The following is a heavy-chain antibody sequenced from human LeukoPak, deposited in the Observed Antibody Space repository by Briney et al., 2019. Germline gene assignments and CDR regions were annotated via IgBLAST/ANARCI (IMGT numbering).Heavy chain of an antibody. V-gene: IGHV3-30-3*01. CDR3: AKAATYYYGSGSYSGNWFDP. Sequence: GGSLRLSCAASGFTFSSYAMHWVRQAPGKGLEWVAVISYDGSNKYYADSVKGRFTISRDNSKNTLYLQMNSLRAEDTAIYYCAKAATYYYGSGSYSGNWFDPWGQGTLVTISS. CDR1: GFTFSSYA. D-gene: IGHD3-10*01. CDR2: ISYDGSNK. J-gene: IGHJ5*02.